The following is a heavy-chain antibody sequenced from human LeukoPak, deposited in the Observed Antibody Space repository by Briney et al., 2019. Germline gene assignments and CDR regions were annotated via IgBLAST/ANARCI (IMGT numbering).Heavy chain of an antibody. CDR2: IYYSGST. CDR1: GGSLSSYY. Sequence: SETLSLTCTVSGGSLSSYYWSWIRQPPGKGLGWIGYIYYSGSTNYNPSLKSRVTISVDTSKNQFSLELSSVTAADTAVYYCASGSIAARRGAFDIWGQGTMVTVSS. CDR3: ASGSIAARRGAFDI. V-gene: IGHV4-59*01. J-gene: IGHJ3*02. D-gene: IGHD6-6*01.